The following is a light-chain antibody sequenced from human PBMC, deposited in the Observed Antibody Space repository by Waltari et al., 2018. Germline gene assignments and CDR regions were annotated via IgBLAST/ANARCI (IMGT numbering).Light chain of an antibody. CDR3: SSYGGSSDVV. Sequence: QSALTQPPSASGSPGQSVTISCTGTSSDIGRYNYVSWYQHHPGRAPKLLIHDVVERPSGVPFRFSGSKSGNTASLTVSELQAEDEADYCSSYGGSSDVVFGGGTKLTVL. CDR1: SSDIGRYNY. V-gene: IGLV2-8*01. J-gene: IGLJ2*01. CDR2: DVV.